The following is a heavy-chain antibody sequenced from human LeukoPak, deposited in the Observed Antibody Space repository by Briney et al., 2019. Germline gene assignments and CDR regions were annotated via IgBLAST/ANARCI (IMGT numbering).Heavy chain of an antibody. J-gene: IGHJ4*02. V-gene: IGHV3-48*03. Sequence: PGGSLRLSCAASGFTFSSYEMNWVSQAPGKGLEWVSYISSSGGTIYYADSVKGRFTISRDNAKNLLYLQMNSLRAEDTAVYYCARVPAGWLQLVLDYWGQGTLVTVSS. CDR2: ISSSGGTI. CDR1: GFTFSSYE. D-gene: IGHD5-24*01. CDR3: ARVPAGWLQLVLDY.